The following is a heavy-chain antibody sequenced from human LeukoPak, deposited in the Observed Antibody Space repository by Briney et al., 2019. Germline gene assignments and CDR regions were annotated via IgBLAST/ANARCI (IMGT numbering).Heavy chain of an antibody. V-gene: IGHV4-31*03. CDR1: GGSISSGGYY. J-gene: IGHJ4*02. D-gene: IGHD7-27*01. CDR2: IYYSGST. Sequence: SETLSLTCTVSGGSISSGGYYWSWLRQHPGKGLEWIGYIYYSGSTYHNPSLKSRVTISVDTSKNQFSLKLSSVTAADTAVYYCARVTGRFSSVSDYWGQGTLVTVSS. CDR3: ARVTGRFSSVSDY.